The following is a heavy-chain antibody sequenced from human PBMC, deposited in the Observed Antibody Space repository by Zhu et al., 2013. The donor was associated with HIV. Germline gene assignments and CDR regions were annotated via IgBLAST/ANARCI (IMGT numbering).Heavy chain of an antibody. CDR2: VNPNTGAT. D-gene: IGHD6-6*01. CDR3: ARVDSSSSSDAFDX. J-gene: IGHJ3*01. CDR1: GYAFSGYF. V-gene: IGHV1-2*02. Sequence: QVQLLQSGAEVKKPGTSVKVSCQSSGYAFSGYFLHWVRQAPGQGFEWMGYVNPNTGATTYAQKFQGRVTLTTETSISTAYMELSRLRSDDTAVYYCARVDSSSSSDAFDXWGQGDKVVTVSS.